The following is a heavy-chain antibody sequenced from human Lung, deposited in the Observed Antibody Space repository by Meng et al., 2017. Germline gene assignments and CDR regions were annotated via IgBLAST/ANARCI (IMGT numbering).Heavy chain of an antibody. J-gene: IGHJ4*02. CDR1: GYTFIDYY. CDR2: INPNSGGA. V-gene: IGHV1-2*02. D-gene: IGHD6-19*01. Sequence: QAPLVQSGAEVKKPGASVKVSCKASGYTFIDYYMHWVRQAPGQGLEWMGRINPNSGGADYAQKFQGRVTMTRDKSISTAYMELTRLRSDDTAVYYCAREQQWLVQDFDSWGQGTLVTVSS. CDR3: AREQQWLVQDFDS.